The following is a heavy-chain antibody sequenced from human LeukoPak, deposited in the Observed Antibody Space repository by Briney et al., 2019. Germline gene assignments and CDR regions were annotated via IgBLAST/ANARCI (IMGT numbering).Heavy chain of an antibody. CDR1: GFTFRSYW. CDR3: AVKGGYNDWDAPFDY. D-gene: IGHD5-12*01. V-gene: IGHV3-74*01. J-gene: IGHJ4*02. CDR2: INGDGSST. Sequence: GGSLRLSCAASGFTFRSYWMHWVRQAPGKGLVWVPRINGDGSSTSYADSVKGRFTISRDNGKKELYLQMNSLGAEDTAVYYCAVKGGYNDWDAPFDYWGQGTLVTVSS.